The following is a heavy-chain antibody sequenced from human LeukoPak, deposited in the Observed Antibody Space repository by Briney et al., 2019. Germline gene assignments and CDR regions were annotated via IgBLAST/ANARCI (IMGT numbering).Heavy chain of an antibody. CDR2: INHSGST. V-gene: IGHV4-34*01. Sequence: SETLSLTCAVYGGSLSGYYWSWIRQPPGKGLEWIGEINHSGSTNYNPSLKTRVTISVDTSKNQFSLKLSSVTAADTAVYYCVRGQILFDPWGQGTLVTVSS. CDR3: VRGQILFDP. CDR1: GGSLSGYY. J-gene: IGHJ5*02.